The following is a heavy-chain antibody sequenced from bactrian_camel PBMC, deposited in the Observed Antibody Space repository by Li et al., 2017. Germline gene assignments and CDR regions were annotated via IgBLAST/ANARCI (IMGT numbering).Heavy chain of an antibody. D-gene: IGHD5*01. CDR2: IDSDGDT. J-gene: IGHJ6*01. CDR3: AADLFRVTACGAGYVPDFPY. CDR1: GYAYAAYD. Sequence: VQLVESGGGSVQAGGSLRLSCTASGYAYAAYDFAWFHQAPGKEREGIAAIDSDGDTSYADSVKGRFAISADNAENTVYLQMNSLKPEDTAMYYCAADLFRVTACGAGYVPDFPYRGQGTQVTVS. V-gene: IGHV3S53*01.